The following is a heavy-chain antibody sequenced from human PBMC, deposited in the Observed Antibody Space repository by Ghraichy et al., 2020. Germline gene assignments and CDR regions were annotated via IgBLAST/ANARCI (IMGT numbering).Heavy chain of an antibody. J-gene: IGHJ4*02. CDR2: IKQDGSEK. Sequence: GGSLRLFCAASGFTFSRYWMSWVRQAPGKGLEWVANIKQDGSEKYYVDSVKGRFTISRDNAKNSLYLQMNSLRAEDTAVYYCARTAHWGQGTLVTVSS. V-gene: IGHV3-7*01. CDR3: ARTAH. CDR1: GFTFSRYW.